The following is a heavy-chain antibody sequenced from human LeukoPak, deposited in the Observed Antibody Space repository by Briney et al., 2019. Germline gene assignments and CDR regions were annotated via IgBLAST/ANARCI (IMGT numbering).Heavy chain of an antibody. V-gene: IGHV3-53*01. J-gene: IGHJ4*02. CDR3: ARGSPYGYFEY. Sequence: PGGSLRLSCVASGFTVSSNYMSWVRQAPGKGLEWVSVIYSGGSTYYTDSVKGRFTISRDNSKNTLYLQMNSLRAEDTAVYYCARGSPYGYFEYWGQGTLVTVSS. CDR1: GFTVSSNY. D-gene: IGHD3-10*01. CDR2: IYSGGST.